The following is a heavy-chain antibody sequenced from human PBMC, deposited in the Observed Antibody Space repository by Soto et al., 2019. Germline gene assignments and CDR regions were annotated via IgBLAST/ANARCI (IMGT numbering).Heavy chain of an antibody. CDR1: GYTFTSYD. CDR2: MNPNSGNT. D-gene: IGHD2-2*02. V-gene: IGHV1-8*01. J-gene: IGHJ6*02. Sequence: QVQLVQSGAEVKKPGASVKVSCKASGYTFTSYDINWVRQATGQGLEWMGWMNPNSGNTGYAQKFQGRVTMTRNTSISTAHMELSSLRSEDTAVHYCASGSGVVVPAAIEGNEGYYYYGMDVWGQGTTVTVSS. CDR3: ASGSGVVVPAAIEGNEGYYYYGMDV.